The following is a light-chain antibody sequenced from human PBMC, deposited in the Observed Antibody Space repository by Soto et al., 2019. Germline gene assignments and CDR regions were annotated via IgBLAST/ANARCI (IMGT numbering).Light chain of an antibody. CDR1: SGPVSTSNY. J-gene: IGLJ3*02. V-gene: IGLV8-61*01. CDR2: STN. Sequence: QTVLTQEPSFSVSPGGTVTLTCGLSSGPVSTSNYPSWYQQTPGQAPRTLIYSTNTRSSGVPDRFSGSILGNKAALTITGAQADDESDYYCILYMMGSGIWVFGGGTKLTVL. CDR3: ILYMMGSGIWV.